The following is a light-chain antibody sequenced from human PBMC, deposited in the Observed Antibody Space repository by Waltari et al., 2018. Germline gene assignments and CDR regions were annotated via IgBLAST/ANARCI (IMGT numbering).Light chain of an antibody. CDR2: SDD. J-gene: IGLJ2*01. CDR3: QAWDDTTVV. Sequence: SYELTQPPSVSVSPGQTATITCSGAGLGDKYVLWYQQKPGQSPVAVIYSDDKRPSGIPERFSGSNSGNTATLTIGGTQTTDEGDYYCQAWDDTTVVFGAGTKVTV. CDR1: GLGDKY. V-gene: IGLV3-1*01.